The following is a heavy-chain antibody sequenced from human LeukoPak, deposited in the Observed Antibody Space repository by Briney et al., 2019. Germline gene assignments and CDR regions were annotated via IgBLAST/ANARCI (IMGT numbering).Heavy chain of an antibody. V-gene: IGHV3-74*01. Sequence: GGSLRLSRAASGFTFSSYWMHWVRQAPGKGLVWVSRLDTDGSTTAYADSVKGRFTISRDNAKNTLYLQMNGLRAEDTAIYYCTRGGTTFDYWGQGTLVTVSS. CDR2: LDTDGSTT. CDR3: TRGGTTFDY. J-gene: IGHJ4*02. D-gene: IGHD1-1*01. CDR1: GFTFSSYW.